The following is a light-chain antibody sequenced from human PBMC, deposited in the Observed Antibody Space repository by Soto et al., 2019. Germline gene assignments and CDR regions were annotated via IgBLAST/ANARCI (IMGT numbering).Light chain of an antibody. V-gene: IGKV1-39*01. CDR2: APS. Sequence: DIQMTQSPSSLSASVGDRVSITCRASQSISSYLNWYQQKPGKAPKLLIFAPSTLQSGVPSRFSGSGSGTDFTLTISSLQPEDSATYYCQQSYSTPPYTFGQGTKLEIK. J-gene: IGKJ2*01. CDR1: QSISSY. CDR3: QQSYSTPPYT.